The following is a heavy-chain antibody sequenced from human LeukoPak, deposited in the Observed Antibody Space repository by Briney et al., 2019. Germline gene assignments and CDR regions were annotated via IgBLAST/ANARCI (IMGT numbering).Heavy chain of an antibody. J-gene: IGHJ6*03. CDR3: ARVGAAASTYYYYYYMDV. CDR1: GFTFSSYA. V-gene: IGHV3-64*01. CDR2: TSSNGGST. D-gene: IGHD6-13*01. Sequence: PGGSLRLSCAASGFTFSSYAMHWVRQAPGKGLEYVSATSSNGGSTYYANSVKGRFTISRDNSKNTLYLQMGSLRAEDMAVYYCARVGAAASTYYYYYYMDVWGKGTTVTVSS.